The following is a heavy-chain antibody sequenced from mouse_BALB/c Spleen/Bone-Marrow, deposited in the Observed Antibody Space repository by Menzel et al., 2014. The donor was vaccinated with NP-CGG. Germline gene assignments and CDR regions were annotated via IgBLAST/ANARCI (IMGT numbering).Heavy chain of an antibody. V-gene: IGHV1-69*02. J-gene: IGHJ4*01. Sequence: QVQLQQPGAELVRSGASVKLSCKASGYTFTSYWINWVKQRPGQGLEWIGNIYPSDSYTNYNQKFKDKATLTVDKSSSTAYMQLSSPTSEDSAVYFCTRAGNYGNYYAMDYWGQGTSVTVSS. CDR2: IYPSDSYT. D-gene: IGHD2-1*01. CDR1: GYTFTSYW. CDR3: TRAGNYGNYYAMDY.